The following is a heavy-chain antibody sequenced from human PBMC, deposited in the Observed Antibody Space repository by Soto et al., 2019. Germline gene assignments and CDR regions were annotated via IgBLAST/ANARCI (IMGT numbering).Heavy chain of an antibody. CDR2: IFSNDEK. CDR3: ARIPNRPRRQYYFDY. J-gene: IGHJ4*02. V-gene: IGHV2-26*01. Sequence: QVTLKESGPVLVKPTETLTLTCTVSGFSLSNARMGVSWIRQPPVKALEWLAHIFSNDEKSYSTSLKSRLTISKDTSKSQVVLTMTNMDPVDTATYYCARIPNRPRRQYYFDYWGQGTLVTVSS. CDR1: GFSLSNARMG. D-gene: IGHD6-6*01.